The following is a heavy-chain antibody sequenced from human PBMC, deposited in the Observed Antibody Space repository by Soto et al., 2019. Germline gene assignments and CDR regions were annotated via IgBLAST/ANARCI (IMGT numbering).Heavy chain of an antibody. V-gene: IGHV3-23*01. CDR2: ISGSGGST. D-gene: IGHD2-15*01. CDR1: GFTFSSYA. J-gene: IGHJ3*02. Sequence: GGSLRLSCAASGFTFSSYAMSWVRQAPGKGLEWVSAISGSGGSTYYADSVKGRFTISRDNSKNTLYLQMNGLRAEDRAVYYCANLDIVVVVAATHRAFDIWGQGTMVTVSS. CDR3: ANLDIVVVVAATHRAFDI.